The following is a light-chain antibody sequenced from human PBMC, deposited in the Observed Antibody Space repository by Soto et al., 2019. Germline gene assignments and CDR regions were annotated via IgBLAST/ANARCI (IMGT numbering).Light chain of an antibody. CDR1: SSDVGNYDY. V-gene: IGLV2-14*01. CDR3: SSYTTTATVL. Sequence: QSVLTQPASVSRSPGQSITISCTGTSSDVGNYDYVSWYQQYPGKVPKLMIYEVSNRPSGVSNRFSGSKSGNTASLTISGLQAEDEADYFCSSYTTTATVLFGGGTKVTVL. J-gene: IGLJ2*01. CDR2: EVS.